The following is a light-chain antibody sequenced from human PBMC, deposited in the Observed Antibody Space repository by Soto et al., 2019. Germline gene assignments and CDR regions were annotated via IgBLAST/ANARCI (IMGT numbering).Light chain of an antibody. CDR2: GAS. V-gene: IGKV3-20*01. CDR1: QSVSSNY. CDR3: QQHGSSPWM. J-gene: IGKJ1*01. Sequence: EVVLTQSPGTLSLSPGERATLSCRARQSVSSNYVAWYQQIPGQTPRLLIYGASSRATGIPDRFSGSGSGTDFTLTIRRLEPEDFAVYYCQQHGSSPWMFGQGTKVDIK.